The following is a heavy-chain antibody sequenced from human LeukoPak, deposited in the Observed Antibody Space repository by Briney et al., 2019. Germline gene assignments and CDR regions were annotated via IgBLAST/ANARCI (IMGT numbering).Heavy chain of an antibody. CDR1: GFTVSSNY. CDR3: ARDPYSSSSFDF. Sequence: GGSLRLSCAASGFTVSSNYMNWVRQAPGKGLEWVSVIYSGGSAYYADSVKGRFTISRDNSKNTLYLQMNSLRAEDTAVYYCARDPYSSSSFDFWGQGTLVTVSS. CDR2: IYSGGSA. J-gene: IGHJ4*02. V-gene: IGHV3-53*01. D-gene: IGHD6-6*01.